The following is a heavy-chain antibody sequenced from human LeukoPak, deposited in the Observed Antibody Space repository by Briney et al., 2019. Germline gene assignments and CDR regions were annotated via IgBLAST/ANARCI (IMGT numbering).Heavy chain of an antibody. D-gene: IGHD3-3*01. CDR3: ARDRRDFWSGYC. CDR1: GFTFSSYS. Sequence: GGSLRLSCAASGFTFSSYSMNWVRQAPGKGLEWVSSISSSSSYIYYADSVKGRSTISRDNAKNSLYLQMNSLRAEDTAVYYCARDRRDFWSGYCWGQGTLVTVSS. V-gene: IGHV3-21*01. J-gene: IGHJ4*02. CDR2: ISSSSSYI.